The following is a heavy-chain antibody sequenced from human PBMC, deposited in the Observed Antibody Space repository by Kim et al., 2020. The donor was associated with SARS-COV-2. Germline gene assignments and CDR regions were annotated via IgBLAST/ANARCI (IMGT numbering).Heavy chain of an antibody. CDR3: ARASGIVVVPAAIRGYYYYGMGV. J-gene: IGHJ6*02. CDR1: GYTFTSYY. D-gene: IGHD2-2*01. CDR2: INPSGGST. V-gene: IGHV1-46*01. Sequence: ASVKVSCKASGYTFTSYYMHWVRQAPGQGLEWMGIINPSGGSTSYAQKFQGRVTMTRDTSTSTVYMELSSLRSEDTAVYYCARASGIVVVPAAIRGYYYYGMGVWGQGNTVTVSS.